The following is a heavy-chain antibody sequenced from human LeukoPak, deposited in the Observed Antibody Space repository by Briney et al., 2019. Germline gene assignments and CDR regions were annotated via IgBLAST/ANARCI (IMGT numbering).Heavy chain of an antibody. V-gene: IGHV3-23*01. CDR1: GFTFSSYA. Sequence: GGSLRLSCAASGFTFSSYAMSWVRQAPGKGLEWVSAISGSGDSTYYADSVKGRFTISRDNSKNTLYLQMNSLRTEDTAVYYCAKSDIVVVPAALGGLNFDYWGQGTLVTVSS. D-gene: IGHD2-2*01. CDR2: ISGSGDST. CDR3: AKSDIVVVPAALGGLNFDY. J-gene: IGHJ4*02.